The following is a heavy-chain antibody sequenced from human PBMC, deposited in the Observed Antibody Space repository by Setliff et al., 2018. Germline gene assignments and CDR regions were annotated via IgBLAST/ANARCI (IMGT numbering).Heavy chain of an antibody. CDR1: GGSISSSSYY. V-gene: IGHV4-39*07. CDR3: ARRETYYNFWSGYYAY. D-gene: IGHD3-3*01. Sequence: SETLSLTCTVSGGSISSSSYYWGWIRQPPGKGLKWIGSIYYSGSTYYNPSLKSRVTISVDTSKNQFSLKLSSVTAADTAVYYCARRETYYNFWSGYYAYWGQGTLVTVS. J-gene: IGHJ4*02. CDR2: IYYSGST.